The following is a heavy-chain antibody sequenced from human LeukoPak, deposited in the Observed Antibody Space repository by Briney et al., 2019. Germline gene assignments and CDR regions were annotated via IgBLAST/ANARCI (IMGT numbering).Heavy chain of an antibody. D-gene: IGHD3-10*01. J-gene: IGHJ6*02. CDR3: ARGPMVRYGMDV. Sequence: SETLSLTCTVSGGSISSYYWSWIRQPPGKGLEWIGYIYYSGSTNYNPSLKSRVTISVDTSKNQFSLKLSSVTAADTAVYYCARGPMVRYGMDVWGQGTTVTVSS. CDR1: GGSISSYY. CDR2: IYYSGST. V-gene: IGHV4-59*01.